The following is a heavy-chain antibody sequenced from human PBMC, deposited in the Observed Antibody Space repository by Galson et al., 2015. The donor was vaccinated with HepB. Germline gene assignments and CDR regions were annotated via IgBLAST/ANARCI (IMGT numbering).Heavy chain of an antibody. CDR2: ISGSGGST. Sequence: SLRLSCAASGFTFSSYAMSWVRQAPGKGLEWVSAISGSGGSTYYADSVKGRFTISRDNSKNTLYLQMNSLRAEDTAVYYCAKVGSSGWYEGYGMDVWGQGTTVTVSS. J-gene: IGHJ6*02. V-gene: IGHV3-23*01. CDR3: AKVGSSGWYEGYGMDV. CDR1: GFTFSSYA. D-gene: IGHD6-19*01.